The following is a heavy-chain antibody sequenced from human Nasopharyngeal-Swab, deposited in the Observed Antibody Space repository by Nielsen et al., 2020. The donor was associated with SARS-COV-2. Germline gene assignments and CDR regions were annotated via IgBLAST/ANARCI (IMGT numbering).Heavy chain of an antibody. CDR3: ARTHGSGSYYTEDY. Sequence: SVKVSCKASGGTFSSYAISWVRQAPGQGLEWMGRIIPILGIANYAQKFQGRVTITADKSTSTAYMELSSLRSEDTAVYYCARTHGSGSYYTEDYWGQGTLVTVSS. CDR2: IIPILGIA. J-gene: IGHJ4*02. D-gene: IGHD3-10*01. V-gene: IGHV1-69*04. CDR1: GGTFSSYA.